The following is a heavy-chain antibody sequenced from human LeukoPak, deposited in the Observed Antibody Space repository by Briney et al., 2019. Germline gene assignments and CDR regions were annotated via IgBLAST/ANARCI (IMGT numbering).Heavy chain of an antibody. CDR1: GGTFSSYA. CDR3: ARNMRTMVRGVIHYYYYMDV. J-gene: IGHJ6*03. CDR2: IIPIFGTA. D-gene: IGHD3-10*01. Sequence: SVKVSCKASGGTFSSYAISWVRQAPGQGLEWMGGIIPIFGTANYAQKFQGRVTITADESTSTAYMELSSLRSEDTAVYYCARNMRTMVRGVIHYYYYMDVWGKGTTVTVSS. V-gene: IGHV1-69*13.